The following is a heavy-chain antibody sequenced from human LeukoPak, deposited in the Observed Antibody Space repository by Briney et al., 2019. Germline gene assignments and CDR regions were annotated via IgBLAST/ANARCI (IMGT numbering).Heavy chain of an antibody. CDR2: IYYSGST. D-gene: IGHD1-14*01. J-gene: IGHJ6*03. Sequence: SETLSLTCTVSGGSISSYYWSWIRQPPGKGLEWIGYIYYSGSTNYNPSLKSRVTISVDTSKNQFSLKLSSVTAADTAVYYCARGRRAYYYYMDVWGEGTTVTVSS. V-gene: IGHV4-59*01. CDR3: ARGRRAYYYYMDV. CDR1: GGSISSYY.